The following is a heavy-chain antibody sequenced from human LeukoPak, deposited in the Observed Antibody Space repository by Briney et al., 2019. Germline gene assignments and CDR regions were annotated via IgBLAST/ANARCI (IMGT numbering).Heavy chain of an antibody. J-gene: IGHJ4*02. Sequence: TGGSLRLSCSASGFTFSTYGMHWVRQAPGKGLEYVSSVSSNGGSTYYADSVKGRFTTSRDNSKNTVYLEMSSLRPEGTAVYYCVRLATKDYPFDYWGQGTLVTVSS. V-gene: IGHV3-64D*06. D-gene: IGHD4-11*01. CDR3: VRLATKDYPFDY. CDR1: GFTFSTYG. CDR2: VSSNGGST.